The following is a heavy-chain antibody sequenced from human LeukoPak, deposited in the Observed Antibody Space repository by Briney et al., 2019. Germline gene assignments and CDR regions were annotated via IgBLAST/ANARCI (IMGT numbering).Heavy chain of an antibody. Sequence: PSETLSLTCAVYGGSFSGYYWSWIRQPPGKGLEWIGEINHSGSTNYNPSLKSRVTISVDTSKNQFSLKLSSVTAADTAVYYCARARRSAAAPGGYYFDSWGQGTLVTVSS. CDR2: INHSGST. J-gene: IGHJ4*02. V-gene: IGHV4-34*01. CDR3: ARARRSAAAPGGYYFDS. CDR1: GGSFSGYY. D-gene: IGHD6-13*01.